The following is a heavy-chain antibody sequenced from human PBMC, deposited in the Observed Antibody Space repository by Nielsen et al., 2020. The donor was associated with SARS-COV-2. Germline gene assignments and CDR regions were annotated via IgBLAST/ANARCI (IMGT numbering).Heavy chain of an antibody. V-gene: IGHV4-39*01. J-gene: IGHJ5*02. D-gene: IGHD3-22*01. Sequence: RQAPGKGLEWIGSIYYSGSTYYNPSLESRVTISVDTSKNQFSLKLSSVTAADTAVYYCARQNRITMIVVVITTVFNWFDPWGQGTLVTVSS. CDR3: ARQNRITMIVVVITTVFNWFDP. CDR2: IYYSGST.